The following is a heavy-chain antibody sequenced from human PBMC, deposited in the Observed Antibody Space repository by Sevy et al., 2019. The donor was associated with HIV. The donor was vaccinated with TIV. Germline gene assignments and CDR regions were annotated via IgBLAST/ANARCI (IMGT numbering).Heavy chain of an antibody. J-gene: IGHJ6*02. Sequence: GGSLRLSCAASGFTFSGSAMHWVRQASRKGLEWVGRIRSKANSYATAYAASVKGRFTISRDDSKNTAYLQMNSLKTEDTAVYYCARDTRYPYYDFWSGYSSHGYYYYGMDVWGQGTTVTVSS. D-gene: IGHD3-3*01. CDR2: IRSKANSYAT. V-gene: IGHV3-73*01. CDR1: GFTFSGSA. CDR3: ARDTRYPYYDFWSGYSSHGYYYYGMDV.